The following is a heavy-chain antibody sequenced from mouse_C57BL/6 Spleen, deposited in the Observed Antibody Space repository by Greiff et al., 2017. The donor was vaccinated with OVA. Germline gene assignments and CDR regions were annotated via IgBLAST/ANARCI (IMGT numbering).Heavy chain of an antibody. Sequence: QVQLKQPGTELVKPGASVKLSCKASGYTFTSYWMHWVKQRPGQGLEWIGNINPRNGGTNYNEKFKSKATLTVDKSSSTAYMQLSSLTSEDSAVYYCARGVYDYYWYFDVWGTGTTVTVSS. CDR2: INPRNGGT. V-gene: IGHV1-53*01. D-gene: IGHD2-4*01. CDR1: GYTFTSYW. CDR3: ARGVYDYYWYFDV. J-gene: IGHJ1*03.